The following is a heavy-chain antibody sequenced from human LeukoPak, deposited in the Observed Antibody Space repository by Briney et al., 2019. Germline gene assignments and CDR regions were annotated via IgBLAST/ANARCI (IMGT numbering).Heavy chain of an antibody. CDR3: AKVQDYVWGSYRSSQEYFQH. J-gene: IGHJ1*01. D-gene: IGHD3-16*02. CDR2: ISGSGGGT. V-gene: IGHV3-23*01. CDR1: GFTFSSYA. Sequence: GGSLRLSCAASGFTFSSYAMPWVRQAPGKGLEWVSTISGSGGGTYYADSVKGRFTISRDNSKNTLYVQMNNLRAEDTAVYYCAKVQDYVWGSYRSSQEYFQHWGQGTLVTVSS.